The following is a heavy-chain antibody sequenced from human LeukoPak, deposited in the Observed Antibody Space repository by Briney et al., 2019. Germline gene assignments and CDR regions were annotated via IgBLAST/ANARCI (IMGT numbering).Heavy chain of an antibody. CDR3: ARVVEIVVVVAATPYYFDY. CDR2: ISVCNGNT. D-gene: IGHD2-15*01. CDR1: GYTFTSYG. Sequence: GASVKVSCKASGYTFTSYGSSWVRQAPGQGLEWMGWISVCNGNTNYAQKLQGRVTMTTDTSTSTAYMELRSLRSDDTAVYYCARVVEIVVVVAATPYYFDYWGQGTLVTVSS. J-gene: IGHJ4*02. V-gene: IGHV1-18*04.